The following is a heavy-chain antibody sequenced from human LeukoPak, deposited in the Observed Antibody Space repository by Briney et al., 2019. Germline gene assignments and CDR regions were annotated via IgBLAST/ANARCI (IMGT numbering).Heavy chain of an antibody. CDR3: ARHGGTSGRSYRQDAFDI. Sequence: SETLSLTCTVSGGSISGDYWSWIRQPPGKGLEWIGYIYDSGSTNYNPSLKSRVTISVDTTKNQFSLRLISVTAADTAVYYCARHGGTSGRSYRQDAFDIWGQGTMVTVSS. CDR1: GGSISGDY. J-gene: IGHJ3*02. CDR2: IYDSGST. D-gene: IGHD3-10*01. V-gene: IGHV4-59*08.